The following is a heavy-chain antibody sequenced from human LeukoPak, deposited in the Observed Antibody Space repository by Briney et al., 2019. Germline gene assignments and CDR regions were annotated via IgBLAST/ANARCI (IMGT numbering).Heavy chain of an antibody. CDR2: IYSGGST. CDR1: GFTVSSNY. D-gene: IGHD5-12*01. CDR3: ARAVRGYSGCFDP. J-gene: IGHJ5*02. V-gene: IGHV3-66*02. Sequence: GGSLRLSCAASGFTVSSNYMSWVRQAPGKGLEWVSVIYSGGSTYYADSVKGRFTISRDNSKHTLYLQMNSLRAEDTAVYYCARAVRGYSGCFDPRGQGTLVTVSS.